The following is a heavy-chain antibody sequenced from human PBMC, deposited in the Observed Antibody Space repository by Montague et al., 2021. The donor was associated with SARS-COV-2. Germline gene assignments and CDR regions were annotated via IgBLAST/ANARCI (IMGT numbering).Heavy chain of an antibody. D-gene: IGHD6-13*01. CDR3: ATLSRRTAAGTRDYFGLDV. J-gene: IGHJ6*02. CDR2: IFHSGTI. CDR1: GDSISTSTW. V-gene: IGHV4-4*02. Sequence: SETLSLTCRVSGDSISTSTWWTWVRQPPGKGLERIGEIFHSGTINYNPSLKSRVSISVDKSNNQFSLRLSSLIAADTAVYYCATLSRRTAAGTRDYFGLDVWGQGTTVVVSS.